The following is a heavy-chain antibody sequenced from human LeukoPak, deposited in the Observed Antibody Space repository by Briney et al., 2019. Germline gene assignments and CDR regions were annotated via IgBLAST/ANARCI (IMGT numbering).Heavy chain of an antibody. CDR2: ITGSGGNT. V-gene: IGHV3-23*01. CDR1: GFTFSNYG. Sequence: PGGSLRLSCAASGFTFSNYGMNWVRQAPGKGLEWVPGITGSGGNTYYADSVKGRFTISRDNSKNTLYLQMNSLRAEDTAVYYCAKDFAQQLVGGYFDYWGQGTLVTVSS. CDR3: AKDFAQQLVGGYFDY. J-gene: IGHJ4*02. D-gene: IGHD6-13*01.